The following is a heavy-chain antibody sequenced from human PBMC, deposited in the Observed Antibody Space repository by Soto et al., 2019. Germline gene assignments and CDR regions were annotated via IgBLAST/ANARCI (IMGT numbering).Heavy chain of an antibody. CDR3: ARESEDLTSNFDY. CDR2: ISSTTNYI. J-gene: IGHJ4*02. Sequence: GGSLRLSCAASGFTFTRYSMNWVRQAPGKGLEWVSSISSTTNYIYYADSMKGRFTVSRDNARNSVYLEMNSLSAEDTALYYCARESEDLTSNFDYWGQGTLVTVSS. V-gene: IGHV3-21*01. CDR1: GFTFTRYS.